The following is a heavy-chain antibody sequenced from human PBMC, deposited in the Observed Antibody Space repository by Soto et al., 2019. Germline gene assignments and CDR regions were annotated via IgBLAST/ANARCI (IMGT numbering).Heavy chain of an antibody. CDR3: ARGRGYIVVVPAAPHNNYGMDV. V-gene: IGHV4-30-4*01. CDR1: GGSISSGDYY. J-gene: IGHJ6*02. Sequence: SETLSLTCTVSGGSISSGDYYWSWIRQPPGKGLEWIGYIYYSGSTYYNPSLKSRVTISVDTSKNQFSLKLSSVTAADTAVYYCARGRGYIVVVPAAPHNNYGMDVWGQGTTVTVSS. D-gene: IGHD2-2*01. CDR2: IYYSGST.